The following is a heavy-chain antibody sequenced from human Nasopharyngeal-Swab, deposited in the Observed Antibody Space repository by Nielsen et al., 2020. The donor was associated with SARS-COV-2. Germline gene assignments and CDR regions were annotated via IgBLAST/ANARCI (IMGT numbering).Heavy chain of an antibody. CDR2: ISGSGGST. Sequence: VRQAPGKGLEWVSAISGSGGSTYYADSVKGRFTISRDNSKNTLYLQMNSLRAEDTAVYYCAKDLKPMYYDFWSGYYTDYYYYMDVWAKGPRSPSP. CDR3: AKDLKPMYYDFWSGYYTDYYYYMDV. D-gene: IGHD3-3*01. V-gene: IGHV3-23*01. J-gene: IGHJ6*03.